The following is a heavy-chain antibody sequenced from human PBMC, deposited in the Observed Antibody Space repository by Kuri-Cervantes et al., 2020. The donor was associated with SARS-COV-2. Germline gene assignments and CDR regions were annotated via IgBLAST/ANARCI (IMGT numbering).Heavy chain of an antibody. CDR1: GYTFTSYG. CDR3: ASWGRDMTTVTWVDY. CDR2: ISAYNGNT. V-gene: IGHV1-18*01. Sequence: ASVKVSCKASGYTFTSYGISWVRQAPGQGLEWMGWISAYNGNTNYAQKLQGSVTMTTDTSTSTAYMELRSLRSDDTAVYYCASWGRDMTTVTWVDYWGQGTLVTVSS. D-gene: IGHD4-17*01. J-gene: IGHJ4*02.